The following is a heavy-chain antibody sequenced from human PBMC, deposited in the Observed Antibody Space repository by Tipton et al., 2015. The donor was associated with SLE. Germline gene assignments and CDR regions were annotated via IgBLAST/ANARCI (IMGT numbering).Heavy chain of an antibody. D-gene: IGHD1-14*01. V-gene: IGHV4-34*01. CDR2: INHSGST. CDR1: GGSFSGYY. CDR3: GLRTYAPGWFDP. J-gene: IGHJ5*02. Sequence: LRLSCAVYGGSFSGYYWSWIRQPPGKGLEWIGEINHSGSTNYNPSLKSRVTISVDTSKNQFSLKLSSVTAADTAVYYCGLRTYAPGWFDPWGQGNLVTVSS.